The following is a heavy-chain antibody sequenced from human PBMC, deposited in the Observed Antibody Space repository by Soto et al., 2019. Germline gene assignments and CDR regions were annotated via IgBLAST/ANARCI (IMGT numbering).Heavy chain of an antibody. J-gene: IGHJ3*01. V-gene: IGHV3-30*18. CDR3: AKVHCPTTTCYWADAFDV. D-gene: IGHD3-9*01. CDR2: ISYDGNDQ. Sequence: QVQLVESGGGVVQPGRSLRLSCAASGFTFSDYGVHWVRQAPGTGLEWVAVISYDGNDQYYADSVKGRFTISRDNSKKTLYLQMNSLRSEDTAVYYCAKVHCPTTTCYWADAFDVWGRGTMVTVSS. CDR1: GFTFSDYG.